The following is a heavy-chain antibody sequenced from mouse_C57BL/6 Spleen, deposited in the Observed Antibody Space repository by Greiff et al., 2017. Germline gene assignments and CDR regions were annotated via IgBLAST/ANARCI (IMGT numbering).Heavy chain of an antibody. Sequence: QVQLQQPGAELVRPGSSVKLSCKASGYTFTSYWMHWVKQRPIQGLEWIGNIDPSDSETHYNQKFKDKATLTVDKSSSTAYMQLSSLTSEDSAVYYCARSESKRYFDVWGTGTTVTVSS. CDR3: ARSESKRYFDV. V-gene: IGHV1-52*01. CDR1: GYTFTSYW. CDR2: IDPSDSET. D-gene: IGHD2-5*01. J-gene: IGHJ1*03.